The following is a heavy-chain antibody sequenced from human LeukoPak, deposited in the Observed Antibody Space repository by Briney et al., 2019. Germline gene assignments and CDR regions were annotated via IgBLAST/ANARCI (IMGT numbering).Heavy chain of an antibody. J-gene: IGHJ4*02. CDR2: VYSNNST. Sequence: GGSLRLSCAASGFTVSRNYMTWVRQAPGKGLEWVSVVYSNNSTYYADSVKGRFTIFRDSSNNTLYLQMNSLRVEDTAIYYCARGINMMIVAPGYWGQGTLVTVSS. D-gene: IGHD3-22*01. V-gene: IGHV3-53*01. CDR1: GFTVSRNY. CDR3: ARGINMMIVAPGY.